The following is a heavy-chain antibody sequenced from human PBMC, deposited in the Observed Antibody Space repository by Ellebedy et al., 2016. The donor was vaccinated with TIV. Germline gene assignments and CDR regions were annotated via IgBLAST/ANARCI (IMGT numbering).Heavy chain of an antibody. V-gene: IGHV5-51*01. J-gene: IGHJ6*02. D-gene: IGHD6-13*01. CDR3: ARHRQQLVPRYYYYYGMDV. CDR2: IQPGDSET. CDR1: GYDFTNYW. Sequence: GESLKISCQTSGYDFTNYWIAWVRQVPGKGLEYIGVIQPGDSETRYSPSFQGQVTISSDKSINTAYLQWSSLKASDTAMYYCARHRQQLVPRYYYYYGMDVWGQGTTVTVSS.